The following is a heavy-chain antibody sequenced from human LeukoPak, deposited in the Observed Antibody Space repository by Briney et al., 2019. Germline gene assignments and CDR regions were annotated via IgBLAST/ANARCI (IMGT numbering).Heavy chain of an antibody. CDR3: ARARYYYGSGSYYKGPAYYFDY. CDR2: IYTSGST. V-gene: IGHV4-4*07. D-gene: IGHD3-10*01. J-gene: IGHJ4*02. CDR1: GGSISSYC. Sequence: SETLSLTCTVSGGSISSYCWSWIRQPAGKGLEWIGRIYTSGSTNYNPSLKSRVTTSVDTSKNQFSLKLSSVTAADTAVYYCARARYYYGSGSYYKGPAYYFDYWGQGTLVTVSS.